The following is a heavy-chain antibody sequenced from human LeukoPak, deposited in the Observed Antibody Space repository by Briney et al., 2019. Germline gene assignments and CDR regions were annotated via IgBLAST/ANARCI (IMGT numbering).Heavy chain of an antibody. J-gene: IGHJ4*02. Sequence: SETLSLTCTVSGGSISSYYWSWIRQPPGKGLEWIGYIYYSGSTNYNPSLKSRVTISVDTSKNQFSLKLTSVTAADTAVYYCASIDCSGGSCYSGGPFDYWGQGTLVTVSS. CDR3: ASIDCSGGSCYSGGPFDY. D-gene: IGHD2-15*01. CDR1: GGSISSYY. CDR2: IYYSGST. V-gene: IGHV4-59*08.